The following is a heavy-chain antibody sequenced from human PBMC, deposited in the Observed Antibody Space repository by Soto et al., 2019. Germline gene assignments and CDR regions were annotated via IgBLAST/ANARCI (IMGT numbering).Heavy chain of an antibody. D-gene: IGHD1-26*01. CDR2: IYWDDDK. CDR3: AHIPYSGRTYYFDY. V-gene: IGHV2-5*02. Sequence: QITLKESGPTLVKPTQTLTLTCTFSGFSLSTSGVGVSWIRQPPGKALEWLALIYWDDDKRYSPSLKSRLTITKDTSKNQVVLAMTNMDPVDTATYYCAHIPYSGRTYYFDYWGQGTLVTVSS. J-gene: IGHJ4*02. CDR1: GFSLSTSGVG.